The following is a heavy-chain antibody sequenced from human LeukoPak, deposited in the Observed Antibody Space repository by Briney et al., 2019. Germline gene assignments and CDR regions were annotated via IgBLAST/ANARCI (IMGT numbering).Heavy chain of an antibody. D-gene: IGHD6-13*01. CDR1: GGSFSGYY. J-gene: IGHJ6*03. CDR3: AREGSSWYRYYCNYMDV. V-gene: IGHV4-34*01. Sequence: SETVSLTCAVYGGSFSGYYWSWIRQPPGKGLEWIGEINLSGSTNYNPSLKSRVTISVDTSKNQFSLKLSSVTAADTAVYYCAREGSSWYRYYCNYMDVWGKGTTVTVSS. CDR2: INLSGST.